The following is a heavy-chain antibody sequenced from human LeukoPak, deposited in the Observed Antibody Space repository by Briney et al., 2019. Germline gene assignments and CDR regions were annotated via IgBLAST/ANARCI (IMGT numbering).Heavy chain of an antibody. CDR2: INPSAGTT. D-gene: IGHD5-18*01. CDR1: GYTFTSYY. Sequence: ASVKVSCKASGYTFTSYYMHWVRRAPGQGLEWMGIINPSAGTTTYAQKFQGRVTMTRDTSTSTVYMELSSLRSEDTAVYYCARGVVVHEYTYGTFDYWGQGTLVTVSS. CDR3: ARGVVVHEYTYGTFDY. V-gene: IGHV1-46*01. J-gene: IGHJ4*02.